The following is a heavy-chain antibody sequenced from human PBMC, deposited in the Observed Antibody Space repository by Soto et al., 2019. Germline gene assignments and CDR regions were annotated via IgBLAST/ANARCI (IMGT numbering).Heavy chain of an antibody. J-gene: IGHJ6*02. CDR2: ISYDGSNK. D-gene: IGHD3-3*01. CDR3: ARSLSWYDFWSPYYGMDV. V-gene: IGHV3-30-3*01. CDR1: GFTFSSYA. Sequence: QVQLVESGGGVVQPGRSLRLSCAASGFTFSSYAMHWVRQAPGKGLEWVAVISYDGSNKYYADSVKGRFTISRDNSKNTLYLQMNSVRAEDTAVYYCARSLSWYDFWSPYYGMDVWGQGTTVTVSS.